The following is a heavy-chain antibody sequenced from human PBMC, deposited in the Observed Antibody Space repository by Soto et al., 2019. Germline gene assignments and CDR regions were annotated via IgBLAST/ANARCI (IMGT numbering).Heavy chain of an antibody. D-gene: IGHD4-4*01. Sequence: GGSLRLSCAASGFTFSSYGMHWVRQAPGKGLEWVAVIWYDGSNKYYADSVKGRFTISRDNSKNTLYLQMNSLRAEDTAVYYCARDTLSTAYYYYYMDVWGKGTTVTVSS. V-gene: IGHV3-33*01. CDR2: IWYDGSNK. CDR1: GFTFSSYG. CDR3: ARDTLSTAYYYYYMDV. J-gene: IGHJ6*03.